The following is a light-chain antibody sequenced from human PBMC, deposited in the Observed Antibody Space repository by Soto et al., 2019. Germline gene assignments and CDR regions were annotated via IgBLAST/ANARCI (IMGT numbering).Light chain of an antibody. J-gene: IGKJ1*01. V-gene: IGKV3-15*01. CDR3: QQYNNWWT. CDR2: SAS. Sequence: EIVMTQSPDTLSVSPGERATLSCRASQRVANSIAWYQQKPGQAPRLLIYSASTRATGIPARFSGSGSGTGFTLTISSLQSEDFAVYYCQQYNNWWTFGQGTKVEIK. CDR1: QRVANS.